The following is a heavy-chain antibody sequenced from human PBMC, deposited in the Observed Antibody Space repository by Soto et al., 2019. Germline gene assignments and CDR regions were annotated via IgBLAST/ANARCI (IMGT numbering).Heavy chain of an antibody. J-gene: IGHJ5*02. CDR1: GGSISSSSYY. D-gene: IGHD3-3*01. V-gene: IGHV4-39*02. CDR3: AREPPRITIFGVVIRRWFDP. Sequence: SETLSLTCTVSGGSISSSSYYWGWIRQPPGKGLEWIGSIYYSGSTYYNPSRKSRVTISVDTSKNQFSLKLSSVTAADTAVYYCAREPPRITIFGVVIRRWFDPWGQGTLVTVSS. CDR2: IYYSGST.